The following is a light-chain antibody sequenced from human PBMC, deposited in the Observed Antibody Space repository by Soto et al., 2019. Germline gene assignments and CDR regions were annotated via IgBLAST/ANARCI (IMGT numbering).Light chain of an antibody. CDR3: QQYDNLPGYT. CDR2: DAS. J-gene: IGKJ2*01. CDR1: QDINNY. Sequence: DLQMTQSPSSLSASVGDRVTITCQTSQDINNYLNWYQQKPGKAPELLIYDASNLETGVPSRFSGSGSGTDFTFTISSLQPEDIATYFCQQYDNLPGYTFGQGTKLEIK. V-gene: IGKV1-33*01.